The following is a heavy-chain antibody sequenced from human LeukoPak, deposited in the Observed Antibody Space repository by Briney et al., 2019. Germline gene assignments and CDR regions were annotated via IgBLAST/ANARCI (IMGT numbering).Heavy chain of an antibody. V-gene: IGHV3-30*02. CDR3: AKAWDYYDSSGSTDC. J-gene: IGHJ4*02. Sequence: GGSLRLSCAASGFTFSSYGMHWVRQAPGKGLEWVAFIRYDGSNKYYADSVKGRFTISRDNSKNTLYLQMNSLRAEDTAVYYCAKAWDYYDSSGSTDCWGQGTLVTVSS. CDR1: GFTFSSYG. D-gene: IGHD3-22*01. CDR2: IRYDGSNK.